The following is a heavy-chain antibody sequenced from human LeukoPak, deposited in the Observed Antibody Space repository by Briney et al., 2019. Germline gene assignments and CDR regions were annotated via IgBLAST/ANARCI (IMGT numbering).Heavy chain of an antibody. Sequence: ASVKVSRKASGYTFTGYYMHWVRQAPGQGLEWMGWINPNSGGTNYAQKFQGRVTMTRDTSISTAYMELSRLRSDDTAVYYCARAVIGRIVVVPAASNWFDPWGQGTLVTVSS. CDR3: ARAVIGRIVVVPAASNWFDP. D-gene: IGHD2-2*01. CDR1: GYTFTGYY. CDR2: INPNSGGT. V-gene: IGHV1-2*02. J-gene: IGHJ5*02.